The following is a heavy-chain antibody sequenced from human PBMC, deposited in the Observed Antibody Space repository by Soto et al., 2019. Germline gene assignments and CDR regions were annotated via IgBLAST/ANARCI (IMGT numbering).Heavy chain of an antibody. V-gene: IGHV4-39*01. D-gene: IGHD3-22*01. J-gene: IGHJ4*02. CDR3: ANYDSSGGYFDY. Sequence: PSETLSLTCTVSGGSIGSSSHYWGWIRQPPGKGLEWIGIIYYSGTTYYNPSLKSRVTISVDTSKNQFSLKLSSVTAADTALYNCANYDSSGGYFDYWGQGTLVTVSS. CDR1: GGSIGSSSHY. CDR2: IYYSGTT.